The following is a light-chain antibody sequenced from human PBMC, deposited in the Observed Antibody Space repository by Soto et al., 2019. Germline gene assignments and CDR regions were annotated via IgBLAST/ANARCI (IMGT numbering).Light chain of an antibody. CDR3: SSFTSGSSL. J-gene: IGLJ1*01. CDR1: SSDVGGYNF. Sequence: QSVLAQPSSLSGSPRQSITISCPGTSSDVGGYNFVSWYQQHPGKAPKLMIYEVSNRPSGVSNRFSGSKSGNTASLTISGLQAEDEDDYYCSSFTSGSSLFVTVTKVTV. V-gene: IGLV2-14*01. CDR2: EVS.